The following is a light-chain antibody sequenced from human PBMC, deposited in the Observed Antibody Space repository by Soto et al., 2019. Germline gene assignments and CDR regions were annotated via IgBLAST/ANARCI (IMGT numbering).Light chain of an antibody. Sequence: EIVMTQSPATLSVSPGERATLSCRASQSINSNLAWYQQKPGQAPRLLIFHASTRATGIPARFSGSGSGTEFTLTISRLQSEDFAVYYCQKYNNWRTFGQGTKVDIK. CDR2: HAS. J-gene: IGKJ2*01. V-gene: IGKV3-15*01. CDR1: QSINSN. CDR3: QKYNNWRT.